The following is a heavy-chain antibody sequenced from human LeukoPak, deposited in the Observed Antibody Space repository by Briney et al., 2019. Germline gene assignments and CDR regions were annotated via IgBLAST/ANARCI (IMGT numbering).Heavy chain of an antibody. D-gene: IGHD2-2*02. V-gene: IGHV3-23*01. J-gene: IGHJ5*02. Sequence: PGGSLRLSCAGSGFNFSSFVMTWVRQAPGKGLEWVSSISASGRSTNYADSVKGRFTISRDNAKNTLYLQMNSLRAEDTAVYYCARDPDCDSTSCYIGPYNWFDPWGQGTLVTVSS. CDR1: GFNFSSFV. CDR2: ISASGRST. CDR3: ARDPDCDSTSCYIGPYNWFDP.